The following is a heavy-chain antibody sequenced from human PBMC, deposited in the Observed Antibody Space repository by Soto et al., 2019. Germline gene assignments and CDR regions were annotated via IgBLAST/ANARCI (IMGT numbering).Heavy chain of an antibody. Sequence: SETLSLTCTVSGGSISSYYWSWIRQPPGKGLEWIGYIYYSGSTNYNPSLKSRVTISVDTSKNQFSLKLSSVTAADTAVYYCARVTGLEWLRFGDYYYGMDVWGQGTTVTVSS. CDR2: IYYSGST. V-gene: IGHV4-59*01. D-gene: IGHD5-12*01. J-gene: IGHJ6*02. CDR3: ARVTGLEWLRFGDYYYGMDV. CDR1: GGSISSYY.